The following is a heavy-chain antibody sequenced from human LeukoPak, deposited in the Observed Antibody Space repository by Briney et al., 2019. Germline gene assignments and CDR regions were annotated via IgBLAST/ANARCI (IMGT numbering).Heavy chain of an antibody. V-gene: IGHV3-15*01. CDR2: IKSKTDGGTT. D-gene: IGHD6-19*01. Sequence: PGGSLRLSCAASGFTFSNAWMSWVRQAPGKGREWVGRIKSKTDGGTTDYAAPVKGRFTISRDDSKNTLYLQMNSLKTEDTAVYYCTTDSHVRQWLVGAQFDYWGQGTLVTVSS. CDR1: GFTFSNAW. CDR3: TTDSHVRQWLVGAQFDY. J-gene: IGHJ4*02.